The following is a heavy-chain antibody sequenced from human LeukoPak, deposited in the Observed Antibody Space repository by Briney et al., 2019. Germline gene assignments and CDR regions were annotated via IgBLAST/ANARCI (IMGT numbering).Heavy chain of an antibody. CDR3: ARPDRGSFDY. D-gene: IGHD3-10*01. V-gene: IGHV3-21*01. J-gene: IGHJ4*02. CDR1: GFTFSSYS. CDR2: ISSTSTYM. Sequence: PGGSLRLSCAASGFTFSSYSINWVRQAPGKGLEWVSSISSTSTYMYYADSVKGRFTISRDNAKNSLFLQMNGLRAEDTAVYYCARPDRGSFDYWGQGTLVTVSS.